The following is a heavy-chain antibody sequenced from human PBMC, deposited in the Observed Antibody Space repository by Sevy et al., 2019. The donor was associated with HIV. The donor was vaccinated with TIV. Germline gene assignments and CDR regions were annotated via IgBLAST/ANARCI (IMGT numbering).Heavy chain of an antibody. CDR2: ISYDGSNK. CDR1: GFTFSSYG. CDR3: AKTGSYGSGSYYGFDY. V-gene: IGHV3-30*18. D-gene: IGHD3-10*01. J-gene: IGHJ4*02. Sequence: GGSLRLSCAASGFTFSSYGMHWVRQAPGKGLEWVAVISYDGSNKYYADSVKGRFTISRDNSKNTLNLQMNSLRAEDTAGYYCAKTGSYGSGSYYGFDYWGQGTLVTVSS.